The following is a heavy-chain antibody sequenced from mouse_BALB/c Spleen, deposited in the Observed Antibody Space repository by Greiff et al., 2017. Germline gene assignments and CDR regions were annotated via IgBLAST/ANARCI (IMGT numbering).Heavy chain of an antibody. V-gene: IGHV1-82*01. CDR3: ARSDYGRDFFDY. CDR2: IYPGDGDT. D-gene: IGHD1-1*01. J-gene: IGHJ2*01. CDR1: GYAFSSSW. Sequence: QVQLQQSGPELVKPGASVKISCKASGYAFSSSWMNWVKQRPGQGLEWIGRIYPGDGDTNYNGKFKGKATLTADKSSSTAYMQLSSLTSVDSAVYFCARSDYGRDFFDYWGQGTTLTVSS.